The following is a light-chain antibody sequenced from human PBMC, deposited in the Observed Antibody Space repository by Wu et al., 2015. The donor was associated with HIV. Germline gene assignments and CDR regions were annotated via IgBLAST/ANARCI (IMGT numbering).Light chain of an antibody. CDR2: AAS. J-gene: IGKJ1*01. Sequence: DIQMTQSPSSVSTSVGDTVTITCRASQGISRWLAWFQQKPGKAPNLLIYAASSLQTGVPSRFSGTGSGTEFNLTISSLQPEDFATYYCLQHNSYPRTFGQGTKVEIK. CDR1: QGISRW. V-gene: IGKV1-12*01. CDR3: LQHNSYPRT.